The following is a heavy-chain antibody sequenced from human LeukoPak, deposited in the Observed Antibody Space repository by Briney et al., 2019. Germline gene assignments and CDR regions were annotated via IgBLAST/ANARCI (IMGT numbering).Heavy chain of an antibody. J-gene: IGHJ4*02. Sequence: GGSLRLSCAASGFTFSNYAMTWVRQGQGKGLERVSGISGSGDTTYYADSEKGRFTTSRDNFRNTLYLQMNSLTVADTAVYFCARESFKAVAGYLDYWGQGILVTVSS. CDR1: GFTFSNYA. V-gene: IGHV3-23*01. CDR3: ARESFKAVAGYLDY. CDR2: ISGSGDTT. D-gene: IGHD6-19*01.